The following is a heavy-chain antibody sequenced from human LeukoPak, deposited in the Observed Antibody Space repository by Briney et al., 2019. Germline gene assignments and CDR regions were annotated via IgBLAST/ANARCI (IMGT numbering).Heavy chain of an antibody. J-gene: IGHJ4*02. Sequence: PGGSVRLSCAASGFTFSSYAMSWVRQAPGKGLEWVSSITGSADNTYYADSVKGRFTISRDNSKNTLYLQMNSLRAEDTAVYYCAILAGNPYWGPGTLVTVSS. D-gene: IGHD2-21*01. CDR1: GFTFSSYA. CDR2: ITGSADNT. CDR3: AILAGNPY. V-gene: IGHV3-23*01.